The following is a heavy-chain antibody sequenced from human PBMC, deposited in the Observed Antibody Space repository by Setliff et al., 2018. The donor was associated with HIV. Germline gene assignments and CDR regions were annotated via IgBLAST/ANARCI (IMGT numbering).Heavy chain of an antibody. CDR2: IKSNADGGTT. J-gene: IGHJ3*02. V-gene: IGHV3-15*01. CDR1: GLTFRDAW. Sequence: GGSLRLSCAASGLTFRDAWMSWVRQAPGKGLGWVGRIKSNADGGTTDYAAPVKGRFTISKDDSINTLYLQMNSLETEDTAVYYCTTLVGANPYHDAFDIWGQGTMVTVSS. CDR3: TTLVGANPYHDAFDI. D-gene: IGHD1-26*01.